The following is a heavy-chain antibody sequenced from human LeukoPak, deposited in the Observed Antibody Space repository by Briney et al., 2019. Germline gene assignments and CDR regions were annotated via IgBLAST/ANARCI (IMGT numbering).Heavy chain of an antibody. Sequence: SETLSLTCTVSGGSISSYYWSWIRQPPGKGLEWIGYIYYSGSTNYNPSLKSRVTISVDTSKNQFSLKLSSVAAADTAVYYCARTDSSGYYYFDYWGQGTLVTVSS. D-gene: IGHD3-22*01. CDR2: IYYSGST. CDR3: ARTDSSGYYYFDY. CDR1: GGSISSYY. V-gene: IGHV4-59*08. J-gene: IGHJ4*02.